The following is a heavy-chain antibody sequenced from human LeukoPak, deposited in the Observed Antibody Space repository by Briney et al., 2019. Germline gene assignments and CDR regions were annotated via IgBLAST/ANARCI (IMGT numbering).Heavy chain of an antibody. Sequence: PGGSLRLSCAASGFTFSSYAMSWVRQPPGKELEWIGEINHSGSTNYNPSLKSRVTISVDTSKNQFSLKLSSVTAADTAVYYCARGSRIPRRYFDWLLLGGLDYWGQGTLVTVSS. CDR2: INHSGST. CDR1: GFTFSSYA. D-gene: IGHD3-9*01. CDR3: ARGSRIPRRYFDWLLLGGLDY. J-gene: IGHJ4*02. V-gene: IGHV4-34*01.